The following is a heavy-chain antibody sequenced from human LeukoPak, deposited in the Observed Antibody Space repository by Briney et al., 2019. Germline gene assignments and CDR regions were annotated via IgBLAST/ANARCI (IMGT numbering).Heavy chain of an antibody. CDR1: GGTFSSYA. Sequence: SVKVSCKASGGTFSSYAISWVRQAPGQGLEWMGGIIPIFGTANYAQKFQGRVTITADESTSTAYVELSSLRSEDTAVYYCARDLPGYGAFDIWGQGTMVTVSS. D-gene: IGHD6-13*01. CDR2: IIPIFGTA. CDR3: ARDLPGYGAFDI. V-gene: IGHV1-69*13. J-gene: IGHJ3*02.